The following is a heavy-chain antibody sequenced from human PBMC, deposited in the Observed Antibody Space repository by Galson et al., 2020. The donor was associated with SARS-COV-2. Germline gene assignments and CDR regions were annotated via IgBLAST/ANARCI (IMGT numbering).Heavy chain of an antibody. Sequence: GGSLRLSCAASGFTFSSYAMHWVRQAPGKGLEWVAVISYDGSNKYYADSVKGRFTISRDNSKNTLYLQMNSLRAEDTAVYYCARDSIYPMSGYELNGWGQGTLVTVSS. CDR1: GFTFSSYA. CDR3: ARDSIYPMSGYELNG. J-gene: IGHJ4*02. V-gene: IGHV3-30*04. CDR2: ISYDGSNK. D-gene: IGHD5-12*01.